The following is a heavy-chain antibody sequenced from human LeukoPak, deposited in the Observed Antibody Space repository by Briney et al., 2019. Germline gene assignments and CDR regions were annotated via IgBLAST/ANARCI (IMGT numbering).Heavy chain of an antibody. Sequence: GGSLRLSRAASGFTFSSYEMNWVRQAPGKGLEWVSYISSSGSTIYYADSVKGRFTISRDNAKNSLYLQMNSLRAEDTAVYYCAREFYYDSSPFDYWGQGTLVTVSS. CDR3: AREFYYDSSPFDY. CDR1: GFTFSSYE. D-gene: IGHD3-22*01. V-gene: IGHV3-48*03. CDR2: ISSSGSTI. J-gene: IGHJ4*02.